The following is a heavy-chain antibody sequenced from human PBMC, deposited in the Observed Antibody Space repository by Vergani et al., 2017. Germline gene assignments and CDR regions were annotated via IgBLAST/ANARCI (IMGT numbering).Heavy chain of an antibody. CDR2: IYHSGST. CDR1: GSSISSGYY. J-gene: IGHJ4*02. V-gene: IGHV4-38-2*01. Sequence: QVQLQESGPGLVKPSETLSLTCAVSGSSISSGYYLGWIRQPPGKGLEWIGSIYHSGSTYYNPSLKSRVTISVDKSKNQFSLKLNSVTAADTAVYYCARGSRAEGGSGPDKWGQGTLVTVSS. D-gene: IGHD6-13*01. CDR3: ARGSRAEGGSGPDK.